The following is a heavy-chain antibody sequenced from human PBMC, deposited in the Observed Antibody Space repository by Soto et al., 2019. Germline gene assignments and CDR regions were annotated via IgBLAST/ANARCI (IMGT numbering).Heavy chain of an antibody. D-gene: IGHD2-21*02. J-gene: IGHJ4*02. V-gene: IGHV1-18*01. CDR3: ARDRDWNLDY. CDR1: GYSFTTYG. CDR2: ISTDKGNT. Sequence: ASVKVSCKASGYSFTTYGMTWVRQAPGQGLEWMGWISTDKGNTKYAQNFQSRATLTTDTSTSTAYMELRSLRSDDTAVYYPARDRDWNLDYWGQGTLVTVSS.